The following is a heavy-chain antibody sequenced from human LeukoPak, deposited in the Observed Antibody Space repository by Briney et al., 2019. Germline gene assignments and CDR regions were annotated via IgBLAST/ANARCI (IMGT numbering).Heavy chain of an antibody. D-gene: IGHD4-23*01. CDR3: ARDLKRRAVGENYDY. CDR1: GFTFSSYA. CDR2: ISGSGSGSST. V-gene: IGHV3-23*01. Sequence: PGGSLRLSCAASGFTFSSYAMNWVRLAPGKGLEWVSGISGSGSGSSTYYADSVKGRFTISRDDAKNSLYLQMNSLRAEDTAVYYCARDLKRRAVGENYDYWGQGTLVTVSS. J-gene: IGHJ4*02.